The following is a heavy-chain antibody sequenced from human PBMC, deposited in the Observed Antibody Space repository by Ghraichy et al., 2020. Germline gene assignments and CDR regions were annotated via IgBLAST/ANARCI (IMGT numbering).Heavy chain of an antibody. D-gene: IGHD2-2*01. CDR2: ISGSGAGT. Sequence: LSLTCAASGFTFSNYAMSWVRQTPEKGLEWVSLISGSGAGTYYADSVQGRFTISRDNSKNTLYLDMNSLRAEDTALYYCAKDSISAIADIDYWGQGTLVTVSS. J-gene: IGHJ4*02. V-gene: IGHV3-23*01. CDR1: GFTFSNYA. CDR3: AKDSISAIADIDY.